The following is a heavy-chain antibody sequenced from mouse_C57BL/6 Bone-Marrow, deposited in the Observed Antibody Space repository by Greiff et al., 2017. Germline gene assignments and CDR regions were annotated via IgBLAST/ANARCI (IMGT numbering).Heavy chain of an antibody. Sequence: EVQRVESGAELVRPGASVKLSCTASGFNIKDDYMHWVKQRPEQGLEWIGWIDPENGDTEYASKFQGKATITADTSSNTAYLQLSSLTSEDTAVYYCTDYYGSSVAYWGQGTLVTVSA. V-gene: IGHV14-4*01. CDR2: IDPENGDT. D-gene: IGHD1-1*01. J-gene: IGHJ3*01. CDR3: TDYYGSSVAY. CDR1: GFNIKDDY.